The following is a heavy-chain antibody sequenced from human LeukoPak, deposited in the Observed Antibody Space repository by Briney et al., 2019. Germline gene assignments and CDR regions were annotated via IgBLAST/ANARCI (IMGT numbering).Heavy chain of an antibody. D-gene: IGHD1-26*01. V-gene: IGHV3-30*03. J-gene: IGHJ5*02. Sequence: GGSLRLSCAASGFTFSGHAMVWVRQGPGKGLEWVSFISYDGSNSVHADSVMGRFTISRDNSKNTVDLQINSLRDEDTAVYYCARGYSGSYFSNDDNWFDPWGQGTLVTVSS. CDR1: GFTFSGHA. CDR3: ARGYSGSYFSNDDNWFDP. CDR2: ISYDGSNS.